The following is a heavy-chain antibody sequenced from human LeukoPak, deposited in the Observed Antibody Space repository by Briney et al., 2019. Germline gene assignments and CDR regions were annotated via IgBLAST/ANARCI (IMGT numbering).Heavy chain of an antibody. V-gene: IGHV4-39*01. CDR3: ATYCRGTSCYEFAYDI. CDR1: GGSISTSNYY. CDR2: IYYTGST. Sequence: SSETLSLTCTVSGGSISTSNYYWGWIRQPPGKGLERIGSIYYTGSTYYNPSFMGRVTISVDTSKNQYSLKLNSVTAADTAVYYCATYCRGTSCYEFAYDIWGQGTMVTVSS. J-gene: IGHJ3*02. D-gene: IGHD2-2*01.